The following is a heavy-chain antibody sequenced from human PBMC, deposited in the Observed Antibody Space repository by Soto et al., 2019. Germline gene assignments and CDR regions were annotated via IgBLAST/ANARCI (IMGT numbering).Heavy chain of an antibody. CDR2: IDPSDSYT. D-gene: IGHD6-13*01. CDR1: GYSFTSYW. CDR3: ARRFDGSRGMDV. V-gene: IGHV5-10-1*01. Sequence: PGESLKISCKGSGYSFTSYWISWVRQMPGKGLEWMGRIDPSDSYTNYSPSFQGHVTISADKSISTAYLQWSSLKASDTATYYCARRFDGSRGMDVWGQGTTVTVSS. J-gene: IGHJ6*02.